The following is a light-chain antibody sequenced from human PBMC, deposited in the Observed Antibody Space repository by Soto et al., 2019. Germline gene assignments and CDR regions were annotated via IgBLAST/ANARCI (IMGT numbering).Light chain of an antibody. CDR1: QGISDY. Sequence: DIQMTQSPSSLSAFLGDRVTITCQASQGISDYLVWYQQKPGKVPKLLIYAASTLQSGVPPRFSGTVSGTDFTLTVSSLQPEDVATYYCQNYYSAPFTFGPGTKVDIK. J-gene: IGKJ3*01. CDR3: QNYYSAPFT. CDR2: AAS. V-gene: IGKV1-27*01.